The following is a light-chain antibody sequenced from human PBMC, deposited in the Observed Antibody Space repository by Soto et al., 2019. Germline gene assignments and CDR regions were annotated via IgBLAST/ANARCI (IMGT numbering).Light chain of an antibody. V-gene: IGKV1-5*01. Sequence: DIQMTQSPSTLSASVGDRVTITCRASQSISNWLAWYQQKPGKAPKLLIYDASTLESGVPSRFSGGGSGTEFTLTISSLQPDDFATYYCQQYTAYSWTFGQGTKVDI. CDR1: QSISNW. CDR2: DAS. J-gene: IGKJ1*01. CDR3: QQYTAYSWT.